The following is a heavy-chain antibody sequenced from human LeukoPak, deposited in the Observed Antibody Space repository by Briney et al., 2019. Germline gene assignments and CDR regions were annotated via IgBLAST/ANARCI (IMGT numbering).Heavy chain of an antibody. D-gene: IGHD3-22*01. V-gene: IGHV1-18*01. CDR3: ARDSPVGITMIVVAPLFDY. J-gene: IGHJ4*02. Sequence: ASVKVSCKASGYTFTSYGISWVRQAPGQGLEWMGWISAYNNDSNYAQKFQGRVTMTTDTSTSTAYMELRSLRSDDTAVYYCARDSPVGITMIVVAPLFDYWGQGTLVTVSS. CDR1: GYTFTSYG. CDR2: ISAYNNDS.